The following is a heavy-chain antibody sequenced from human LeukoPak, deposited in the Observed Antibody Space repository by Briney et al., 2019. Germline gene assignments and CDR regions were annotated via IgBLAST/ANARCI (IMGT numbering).Heavy chain of an antibody. CDR3: ATVGVVVPAARVRWWFDP. Sequence: ASVKVSCKASGYTLTELSMHWVRQAPGKGLEWMGGFDPEDGETIYAQKFQGRATMTEDTSTDTAYMELSSLRSEDTAVYYCATVGVVVPAARVRWWFDPWGQGTLVTVSS. V-gene: IGHV1-24*01. D-gene: IGHD2-2*01. CDR2: FDPEDGET. J-gene: IGHJ5*02. CDR1: GYTLTELS.